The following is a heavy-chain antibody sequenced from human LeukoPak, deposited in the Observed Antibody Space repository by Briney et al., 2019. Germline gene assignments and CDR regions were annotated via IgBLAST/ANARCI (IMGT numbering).Heavy chain of an antibody. J-gene: IGHJ4*02. CDR2: IKQDGSEK. CDR1: GFTFSSYW. Sequence: GGSLRLSCAASGFTFSSYWMSWVRQAPGKGLEWVANIKQDGSEKYYVDSVKGRFTISRDNAKNSLYLQMNSLRAEDTAVYYCAREGTYSSGWRGYYFDYWGQGTLVTVSS. CDR3: AREGTYSSGWRGYYFDY. V-gene: IGHV3-7*01. D-gene: IGHD6-19*01.